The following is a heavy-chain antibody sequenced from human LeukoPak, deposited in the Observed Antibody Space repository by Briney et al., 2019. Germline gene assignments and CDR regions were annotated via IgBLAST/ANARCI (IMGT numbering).Heavy chain of an antibody. J-gene: IGHJ4*02. Sequence: SETLSLTCTVAGGSISSSSSYWGWIRQPPGKGLEWIGTIYYSGSTYYNASLKSRVTTSADTSKNQFSLKLSSVTAADTAVYYCARTTVATQFDYWRQGTLVTVSS. D-gene: IGHD4-23*01. CDR2: IYYSGST. CDR3: ARTTVATQFDY. CDR1: GGSISSSSSY. V-gene: IGHV4-39*01.